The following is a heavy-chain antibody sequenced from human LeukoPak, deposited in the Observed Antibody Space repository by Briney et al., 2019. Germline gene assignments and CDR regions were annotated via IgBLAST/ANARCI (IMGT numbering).Heavy chain of an antibody. CDR2: IRSDGSDK. CDR1: GFTFSSYG. Sequence: GGSLRLSCAASGFTFSSYGMNWVRQAPGKGLEWVASIRSDGSDKKYADSVKGQFTISRDNSKSTLNLQMNSLRAEDTAVYYCARLHGKNYFDYWGQGTLVTVSS. V-gene: IGHV3-30*02. J-gene: IGHJ4*02. CDR3: ARLHGKNYFDY. D-gene: IGHD5-24*01.